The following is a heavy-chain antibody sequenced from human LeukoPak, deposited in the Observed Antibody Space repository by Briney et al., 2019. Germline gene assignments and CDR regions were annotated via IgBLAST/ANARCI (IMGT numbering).Heavy chain of an antibody. V-gene: IGHV3-30*18. CDR2: ISYDGGKK. CDR3: AKAPIAMTGSFFEY. J-gene: IGHJ4*02. Sequence: GSSLRLSCEASGFTFATYGMHWVRQAPGKGPEWVAFISYDGGKKYYPDSVKGRFTISRDNSRNTLYLQINSLRPEDTAVFYCAKAPIAMTGSFFEYWGLGTLVTVSS. CDR1: GFTFATYG. D-gene: IGHD6-19*01.